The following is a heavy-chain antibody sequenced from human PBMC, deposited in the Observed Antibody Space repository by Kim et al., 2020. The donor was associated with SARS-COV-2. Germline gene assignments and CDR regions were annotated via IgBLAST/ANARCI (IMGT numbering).Heavy chain of an antibody. CDR1: GFTVSSNY. CDR3: ARELRPLSSGGAA. V-gene: IGHV3-53*01. D-gene: IGHD6-19*01. CDR2: IYSGGST. J-gene: IGHJ5*02. Sequence: GGSLRLSCAASGFTVSSNYMSWVRQAPGKGLEWVSVIYSGGSTYYADSVKGRFTISRDNSKNTLYLQMNSLRAEDTAVYYCARELRPLSSGGAAWGQGTLVTVSS.